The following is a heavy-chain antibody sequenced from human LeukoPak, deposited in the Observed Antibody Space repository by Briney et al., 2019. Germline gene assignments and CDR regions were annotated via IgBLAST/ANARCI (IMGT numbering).Heavy chain of an antibody. CDR2: INPSGGST. V-gene: IGHV1-46*01. J-gene: IGHJ4*02. CDR3: ARVGESAYYDFWSGYSYFDY. Sequence: ASVKVSCKASGYTFTGYYMHWVRQAPGQGLEWMGIINPSGGSTSYAQKFQGRVTMTRDMSTSTVYMELSGLRSEDTAVYYCARVGESAYYDFWSGYSYFDYWGQGTLVTVSS. CDR1: GYTFTGYY. D-gene: IGHD3-3*01.